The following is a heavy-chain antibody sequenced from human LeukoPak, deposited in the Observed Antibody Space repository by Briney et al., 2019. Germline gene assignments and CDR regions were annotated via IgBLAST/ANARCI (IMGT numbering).Heavy chain of an antibody. V-gene: IGHV4-34*01. D-gene: IGHD3-10*01. J-gene: IGHJ4*02. CDR2: ISHSGST. CDR3: ARGSRALIILWFGRQFDY. CDR1: VDPFSGYY. Sequence: SETLSLTCAVYVDPFSGYYWSWIRQPPGKGLEGIGEISHSGSTNYNPSHKSRVTITVDTSKNQSSLKLSSVTDADTAVYYCARGSRALIILWFGRQFDYWGQGTLVTVSS.